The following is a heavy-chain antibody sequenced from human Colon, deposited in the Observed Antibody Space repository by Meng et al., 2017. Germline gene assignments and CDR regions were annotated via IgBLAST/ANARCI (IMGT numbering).Heavy chain of an antibody. CDR3: ARYYYDSSGVTYFDP. D-gene: IGHD3-22*01. Sequence: QVPLKESGPGLVKPSQTLSLTCTVSGDSISSGNHYWSWSRQHPGKGLEWIGYFYFSGNTYYNPSLKSRVTISVDTSKNQFSLNLRSVTAADTAVYYCARYYYDSSGVTYFDPWGQGTLVTVSS. CDR2: FYFSGNT. V-gene: IGHV4-31*03. CDR1: GDSISSGNHY. J-gene: IGHJ5*02.